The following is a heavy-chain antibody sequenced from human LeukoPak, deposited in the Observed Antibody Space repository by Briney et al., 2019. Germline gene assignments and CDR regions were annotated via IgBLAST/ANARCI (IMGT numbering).Heavy chain of an antibody. D-gene: IGHD3-10*01. CDR1: GGSISSYS. CDR2: IYYSGGT. CDR3: ASTNYNPSLNSRVTILVDTSKNQFSLKLSSVTAADTAVYYCARGIEYSSSGYYYYYMDV. V-gene: IGHV4-59*08. J-gene: IGHJ6*03. Sequence: PSETLYLTCTVSGGSISSYSWSWIRQPPGKGLEWIGYIYYSGGTTYNAPLNSRGTIFVDTSKNNISLKLSTVLASDTTAYYCASTNYNPSLNSRVTILVDTSKNQFSLKLSSVTAADTAVYYCARGIEYSSSGYYYYYMDVWGKGTTVTVSS.